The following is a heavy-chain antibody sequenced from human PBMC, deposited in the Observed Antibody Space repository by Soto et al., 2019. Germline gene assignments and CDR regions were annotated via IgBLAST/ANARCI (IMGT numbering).Heavy chain of an antibody. CDR1: GGSVSSGSYY. V-gene: IGHV4-61*01. Sequence: LSLTCTVSGGSVSSGSYYWSWIRQPPGKGLEWIGYIYYSGSTNYNPSLKSRVTISVDTSKNQFSLKLSSVTAADTAVYYCARGGAARKGWFDPWGQGTLVTVSS. D-gene: IGHD6-6*01. J-gene: IGHJ5*02. CDR3: ARGGAARKGWFDP. CDR2: IYYSGST.